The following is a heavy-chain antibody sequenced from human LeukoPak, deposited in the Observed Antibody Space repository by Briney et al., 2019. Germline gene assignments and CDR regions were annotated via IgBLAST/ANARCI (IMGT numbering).Heavy chain of an antibody. V-gene: IGHV3-7*05. CDR2: LKQDGSEK. CDR3: ARWVSGWDV. Sequence: LTGGSLRLSCAASGFSCSIYGMSWVRQAPGKGLEWVASLKQDGSEKYYVDSVKGRFTISRDNAKNSLSLQMNSLRAEDTAVYYCARWVSGWDVWGQGTTVTVSS. J-gene: IGHJ6*02. CDR1: GFSCSIYG.